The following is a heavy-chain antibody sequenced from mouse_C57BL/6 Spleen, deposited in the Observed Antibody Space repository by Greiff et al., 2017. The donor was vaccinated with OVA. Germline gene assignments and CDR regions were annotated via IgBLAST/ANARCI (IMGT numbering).Heavy chain of an antibody. D-gene: IGHD1-1*01. V-gene: IGHV8-12*01. CDR2: IYWDDDK. Sequence: QVTLKESGPGILQSSQTLSLTCSFSGFSLSTSGMGVSWIRQPSGKGLEWLAHIYWDDDKCYNPSLKSRLTISKDTSRNQVFLKITSVDTADTATYYCARRGGTTVVANWYFDVWGTGTTVTVSS. J-gene: IGHJ1*03. CDR3: ARRGGTTVVANWYFDV. CDR1: GFSLSTSGMG.